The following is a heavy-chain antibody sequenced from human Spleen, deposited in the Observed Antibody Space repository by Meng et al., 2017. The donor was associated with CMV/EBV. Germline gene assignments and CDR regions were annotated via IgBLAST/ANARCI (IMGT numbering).Heavy chain of an antibody. CDR3: ARVVVLGAPFGVASTHGMDV. CDR1: GGSISSYY. J-gene: IGHJ6*02. CDR2: IYYSGST. V-gene: IGHV4-59*01. D-gene: IGHD3-3*01. Sequence: SETLSLTCTVSGGSISSYYWSWIRQPPGKGLEWIGYIYYSGSTNYNPSLKSRVTISVDTSKNQFSLKLSSVTAADTAVYYCARVVVLGAPFGVASTHGMDVWGQGTTVTVSS.